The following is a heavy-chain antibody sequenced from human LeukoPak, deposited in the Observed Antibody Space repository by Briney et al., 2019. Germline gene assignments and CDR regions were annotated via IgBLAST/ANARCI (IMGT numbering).Heavy chain of an antibody. Sequence: SETLSLTCSVSGGAVTSFYRSWIRQSPGKGLEWIGYFYYSGSTKYNPSLKSRVTMSGDTSKNQLSLKLRSVTAADTAMYYCARHRFASAVILDYWGQGDPVTVSS. CDR3: ARHRFASAVILDY. D-gene: IGHD2-21*02. CDR1: GGAVTSFY. J-gene: IGHJ4*02. V-gene: IGHV4-59*08. CDR2: FYYSGST.